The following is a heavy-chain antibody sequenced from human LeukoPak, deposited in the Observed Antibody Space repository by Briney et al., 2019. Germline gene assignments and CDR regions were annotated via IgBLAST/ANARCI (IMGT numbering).Heavy chain of an antibody. CDR1: GGSISSSSYY. CDR3: ARDLRDLTVFGLPPLYYFDY. Sequence: PSETLSLTCTVSGGSISSSSYYWGWIRQPPGKGLEWIGSIYYSGSTYYNSSLKSRVTISVDTSKNQFSLKLSSVTAADTAVYYCARDLRDLTVFGLPPLYYFDYWGQGTLVTVSS. D-gene: IGHD3-9*01. V-gene: IGHV4-39*07. J-gene: IGHJ4*02. CDR2: IYYSGST.